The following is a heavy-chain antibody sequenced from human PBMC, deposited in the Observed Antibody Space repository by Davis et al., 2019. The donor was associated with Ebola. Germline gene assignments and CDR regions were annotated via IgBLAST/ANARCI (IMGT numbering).Heavy chain of an antibody. D-gene: IGHD3-10*01. CDR3: ARGWFRGSMDV. J-gene: IGHJ6*04. CDR1: GDSVSSCGAA. CDR2: TYYNSKWYK. V-gene: IGHV6-1*01. Sequence: HSQTLSLTRVISGDSVSSCGAAWIWIRQSPSRGLEWLGRTYYNSKWYKDYAVPLKSRITFNPDTSKNQFSLQLDSVTPEDTAIYYCARGWFRGSMDVWGEGTTVTVSS.